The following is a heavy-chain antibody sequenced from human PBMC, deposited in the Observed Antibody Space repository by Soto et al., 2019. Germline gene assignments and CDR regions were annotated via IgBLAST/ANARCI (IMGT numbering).Heavy chain of an antibody. CDR2: TYYRSKWYN. J-gene: IGHJ6*02. CDR3: ARETVVVADTYYYYYGMDV. D-gene: IGHD2-15*01. Sequence: SQTLSLTCAISGDSVSSNSAAWNWIRQSPSRGLEWLGRTYYRSKWYNDYAVSVKSRITINPDTSKNQFSLQLNSVTPEDTAVYYCARETVVVADTYYYYYGMDVWGQGTTVTVSS. V-gene: IGHV6-1*01. CDR1: GDSVSSNSAA.